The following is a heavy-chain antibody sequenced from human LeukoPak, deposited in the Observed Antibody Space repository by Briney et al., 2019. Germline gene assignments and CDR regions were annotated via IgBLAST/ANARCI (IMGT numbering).Heavy chain of an antibody. CDR1: GFTFHTYW. Sequence: QTGGSLRLSCAASGFTFHTYWMSWVRQAPGKGLEYVANIKQDASEQYFVDSVKGRFTISRDNFRNSLYLRINSCIAKYTAWYYSARLRFSGSPYYFDSWGQGTLVTVSS. CDR2: IKQDASEQ. V-gene: IGHV3-7*03. D-gene: IGHD6-25*01. J-gene: IGHJ4*02. CDR3: ARLRFSGSPYYFDS.